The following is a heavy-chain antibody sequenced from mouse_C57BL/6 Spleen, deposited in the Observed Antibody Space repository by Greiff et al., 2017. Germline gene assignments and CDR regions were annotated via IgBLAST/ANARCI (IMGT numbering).Heavy chain of an antibody. V-gene: IGHV1-52*01. D-gene: IGHD1-1*02. Sequence: QVQLQQPGAELVRPGSSVKLSCKASGYTFTSYWMHWVKQRPIQGLEWIGNIDPSDSDTHYNQKFKDKATLTVDKSSSTAYMQLSSLTSEDSAVYYCARLGGYYAMDYWGQGTSVTVSS. J-gene: IGHJ4*01. CDR2: IDPSDSDT. CDR1: GYTFTSYW. CDR3: ARLGGYYAMDY.